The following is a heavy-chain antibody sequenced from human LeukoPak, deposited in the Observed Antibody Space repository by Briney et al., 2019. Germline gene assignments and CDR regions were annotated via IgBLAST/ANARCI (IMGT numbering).Heavy chain of an antibody. Sequence: GASVKVSCKASGYTFTSYDINWVRQDTGQGLEWMGWMNPNSGNTGYAQKFQGRVTMTRNTSISTAYMELSSLRSEDTAVYYCASSFRSYGYLVDYWGQGTLVTVPS. V-gene: IGHV1-8*02. D-gene: IGHD5-18*01. CDR1: GYTFTSYD. J-gene: IGHJ4*02. CDR3: ASSFRSYGYLVDY. CDR2: MNPNSGNT.